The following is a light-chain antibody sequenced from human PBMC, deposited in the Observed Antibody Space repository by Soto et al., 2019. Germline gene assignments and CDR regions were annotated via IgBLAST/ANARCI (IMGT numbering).Light chain of an antibody. J-gene: IGKJ2*01. CDR2: DAS. CDR3: QQRSNWPPT. Sequence: EIVLTQSPATLSLSPGERATLSCRARQSVSRFLAWYQQKPGQAPRLLIYDASNRATGIPARFSGSGSGTDFTLTISSLESEDFAVYYCQQRSNWPPTFGQGTKLEIK. CDR1: QSVSRF. V-gene: IGKV3-11*01.